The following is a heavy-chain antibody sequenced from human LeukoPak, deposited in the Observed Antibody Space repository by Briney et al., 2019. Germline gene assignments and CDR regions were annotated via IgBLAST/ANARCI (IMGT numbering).Heavy chain of an antibody. J-gene: IGHJ4*02. D-gene: IGHD1-7*01. CDR1: GGTFSSYA. Sequence: SVKVSCKASGGTFSSYAISWVRQAPGQGLEWMGGIIPIFGTANYAQKFQGRVTMTEDTSTDTAYMELSSLRSEDTAVYYCAREGMGQYNWNYATRDYFDYWGQGTLVTVSS. CDR2: IIPIFGTA. CDR3: AREGMGQYNWNYATRDYFDY. V-gene: IGHV1-69*06.